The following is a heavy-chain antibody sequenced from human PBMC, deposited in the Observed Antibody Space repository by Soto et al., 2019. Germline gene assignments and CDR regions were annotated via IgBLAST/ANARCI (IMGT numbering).Heavy chain of an antibody. CDR3: ARVTDVRANWFDP. CDR2: IYYSGST. V-gene: IGHV4-31*03. CDR1: GGSISSGGYY. Sequence: SETLSLTCTVSGGSISSGGYYWSWIRQHPGKGLEWIGYIYYSGSTYYNPALKSRVTISVDTSKNQFSLKLSSVTAADTAVYYCARVTDVRANWFDPWGQGTLVTVSS. J-gene: IGHJ5*02.